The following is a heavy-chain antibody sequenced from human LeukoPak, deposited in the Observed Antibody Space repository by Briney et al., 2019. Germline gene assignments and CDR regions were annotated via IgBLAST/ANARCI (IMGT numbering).Heavy chain of an antibody. V-gene: IGHV4-39*07. CDR1: GGSISSSSYY. D-gene: IGHD1-26*01. J-gene: IGHJ4*02. CDR2: IYYSGST. Sequence: PSETLSLTCTVSGGSISSSSYYWGWIRQPPGKGLEWIGSIYYSGSTYYNPSLKSRVTISVDTSKNQFSLKLSSVTAADTAVYYCARDIVEATGPSDYWGQGTLVTVSS. CDR3: ARDIVEATGPSDY.